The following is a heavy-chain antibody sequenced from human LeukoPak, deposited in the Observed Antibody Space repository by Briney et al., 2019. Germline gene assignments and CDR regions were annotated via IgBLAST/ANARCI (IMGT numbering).Heavy chain of an antibody. J-gene: IGHJ4*02. CDR3: AKDNRRHYTSGPNPDSLH. Sequence: GGSLRLSCAASGFTFSDYYMSWIRQAPGKGLEWVSYISSSGSTIYYADSVEGRFTISRDNAKNSLYLQMNSLRVEDTAFYYCAKDNRRHYTSGPNPDSLHWGQGALVTVSS. D-gene: IGHD6-19*01. V-gene: IGHV3-11*01. CDR1: GFTFSDYY. CDR2: ISSSGSTI.